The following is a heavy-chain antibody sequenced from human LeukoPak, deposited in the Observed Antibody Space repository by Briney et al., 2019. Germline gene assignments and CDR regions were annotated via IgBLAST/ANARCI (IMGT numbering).Heavy chain of an antibody. Sequence: ASVKVSCKASGYTFTGYYMHWVRQAPGQGLEWMGWINPNSGGTNYAQKFQGRVTMTRDTSISTAYMELSSLRSEDTAVYYCARDSVDTAMGINWGQGTLVTVSS. CDR1: GYTFTGYY. V-gene: IGHV1-2*02. D-gene: IGHD5-18*01. J-gene: IGHJ4*02. CDR3: ARDSVDTAMGIN. CDR2: INPNSGGT.